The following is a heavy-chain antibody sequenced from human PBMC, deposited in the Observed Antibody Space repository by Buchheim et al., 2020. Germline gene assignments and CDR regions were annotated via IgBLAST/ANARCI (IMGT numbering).Heavy chain of an antibody. CDR1: GGTFSSYA. Sequence: QVQLVQSGAEVKKPGSSVKVSCKASGGTFSSYAISWVRQAPGQGLEWMGGIIPIFGTANYAQKFQGRFTITADKSTTPAYMELSSLRSEDTAVYYCAGDSSVVYDSSGYYHYYCYYGMDVWGQGTT. CDR2: IIPIFGTA. D-gene: IGHD3-22*01. CDR3: AGDSSVVYDSSGYYHYYCYYGMDV. J-gene: IGHJ6*02. V-gene: IGHV1-69*06.